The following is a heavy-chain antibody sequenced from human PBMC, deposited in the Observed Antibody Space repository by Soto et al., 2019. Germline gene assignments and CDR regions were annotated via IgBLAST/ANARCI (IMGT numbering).Heavy chain of an antibody. J-gene: IGHJ2*01. CDR3: ARGPSGDKVHY. CDR2: IFDSGTT. Sequence: NPSETLSLTCTVSGGSITSDYSCWSWIRQPPGEGLEWIGHIFDSGTTYTNPSLRSQVAISLDTSKNHFSLTLSSVTAADTAVYYCARGPSGDKVHYWGRGTLVTVSS. CDR1: GGSITSDYSC. V-gene: IGHV4-30-4*01. D-gene: IGHD7-27*01.